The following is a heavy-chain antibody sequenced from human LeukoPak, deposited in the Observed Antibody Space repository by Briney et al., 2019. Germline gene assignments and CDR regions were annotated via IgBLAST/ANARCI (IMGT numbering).Heavy chain of an antibody. Sequence: SETLSLTCAVYGGSFSGYYWSWIRQPPGKGLEWIEEINHSGSTNYNPSLKSRVTISVDTSKNQFSLKLSSVTAADTAVYYCARGLKAYFDYWGQGTLVTVSS. CDR2: INHSGST. CDR3: ARGLKAYFDY. V-gene: IGHV4-34*01. J-gene: IGHJ4*02. CDR1: GGSFSGYY.